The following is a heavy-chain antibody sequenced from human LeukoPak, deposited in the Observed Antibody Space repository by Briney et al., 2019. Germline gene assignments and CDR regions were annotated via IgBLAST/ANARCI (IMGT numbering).Heavy chain of an antibody. CDR3: ARGADYYYNRGYYYPDY. Sequence: GRSLRLSCAASGFTFSNYAMHWVRQAPGKGLEWVAVISYDGNNKYNADSVKGRFTISRDNSKNTLDLQMNSLRAEDTAVYYCARGADYYYNRGYYYPDYWGQGTLVTVSS. CDR2: ISYDGNNK. CDR1: GFTFSNYA. V-gene: IGHV3-30*04. J-gene: IGHJ4*02. D-gene: IGHD3-22*01.